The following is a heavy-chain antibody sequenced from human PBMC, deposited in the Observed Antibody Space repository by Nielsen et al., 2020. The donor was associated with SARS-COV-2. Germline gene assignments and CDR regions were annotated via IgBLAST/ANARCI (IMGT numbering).Heavy chain of an antibody. D-gene: IGHD3-9*01. Sequence: WVRQAPGQGLEWMGRIIPILGIANYAQKFQGRVTITADKSTSTAYMELSRLRSDDTAVYYCARDYSRYYDILTGYYSPYYYGMDVWGQGTTVTVSS. CDR2: IIPILGIA. J-gene: IGHJ6*02. V-gene: IGHV1-69*04. CDR3: ARDYSRYYDILTGYYSPYYYGMDV.